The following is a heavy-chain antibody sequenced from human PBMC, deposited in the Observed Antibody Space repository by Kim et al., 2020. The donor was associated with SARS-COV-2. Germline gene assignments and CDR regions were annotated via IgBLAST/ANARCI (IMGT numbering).Heavy chain of an antibody. Sequence: GGSLRLSCAASGFTFSSYAMHWVRQAPGKGLEWVAVISYDGSNKYYADSVKGRFTISRDNSKNTLYLQMNSLRAEDTAVYYCARTLPIAAAGTGVDYYYYGIDVWGQGTTLTVSS. J-gene: IGHJ6*02. CDR3: ARTLPIAAAGTGVDYYYYGIDV. CDR2: ISYDGSNK. D-gene: IGHD6-13*01. CDR1: GFTFSSYA. V-gene: IGHV3-30*04.